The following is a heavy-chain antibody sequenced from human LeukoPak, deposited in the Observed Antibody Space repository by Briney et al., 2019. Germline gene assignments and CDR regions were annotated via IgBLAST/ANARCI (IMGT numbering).Heavy chain of an antibody. CDR2: ISHDGSNK. Sequence: GGSLRLSCAASGFTFSSYAMHWVRQAPGKGLEWVAVISHDGSNKDYSDSVKGRFTISRDNSRNTLYLQMNSLRAEDTAVYYCANDYSNYYSYAMDVWGQGTTVTVSS. CDR1: GFTFSSYA. V-gene: IGHV3-30-3*02. J-gene: IGHJ6*02. D-gene: IGHD4-11*01. CDR3: ANDYSNYYSYAMDV.